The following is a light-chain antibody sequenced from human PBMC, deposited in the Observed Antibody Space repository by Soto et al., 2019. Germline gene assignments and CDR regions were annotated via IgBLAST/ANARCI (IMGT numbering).Light chain of an antibody. Sequence: QSVVTQPPSVSGAPGQRVSISCTASSSNIGAGYDVHWYQQLPGTAPKLPIYGNSNRLSGLPDRFSGSKSGTSAPLAITGLRAEDEADYYCQSYDSSLSGWVFGGGTKPTVL. J-gene: IGLJ3*02. CDR2: GNS. CDR3: QSYDSSLSGWV. V-gene: IGLV1-40*01. CDR1: SSNIGAGYD.